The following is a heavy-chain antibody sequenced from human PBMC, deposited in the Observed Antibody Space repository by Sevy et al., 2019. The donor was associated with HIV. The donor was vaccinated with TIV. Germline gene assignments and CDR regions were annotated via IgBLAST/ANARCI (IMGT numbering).Heavy chain of an antibody. CDR1: GFTFSNYG. Sequence: GGSLRLSCAASGFTFSNYGMHWVRQAPGKGLEWVAVIWNDGSNKYYADSVKGRFTISRDNSKNTLYLQMNSLRVEDTAVYFGAGGGDFNDGRGKRAFDYWGQGTLVTVSS. CDR3: AGGGDFNDGRGKRAFDY. D-gene: IGHD2-21*02. CDR2: IWNDGSNK. V-gene: IGHV3-33*01. J-gene: IGHJ4*02.